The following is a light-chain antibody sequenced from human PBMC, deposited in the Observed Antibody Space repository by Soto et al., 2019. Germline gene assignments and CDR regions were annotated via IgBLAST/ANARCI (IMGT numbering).Light chain of an antibody. CDR3: SSSTDTSIL. V-gene: IGLV2-14*01. J-gene: IGLJ2*01. CDR1: SSDFGDHKS. CDR2: EVN. Sequence: QSALTQAASVSGSPGQSITISCTGASSDFGDHKSVSWYQHHPGEAPKLIIYEVNYRPSGVSSRFSGSRSGNTASLTISGLQAEDEAHYYCSSSTDTSILFGGGTKLTVL.